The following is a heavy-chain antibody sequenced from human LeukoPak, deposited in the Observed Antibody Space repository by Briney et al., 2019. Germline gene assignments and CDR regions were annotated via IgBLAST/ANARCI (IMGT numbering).Heavy chain of an antibody. D-gene: IGHD6-19*01. CDR2: IYPGDSNT. CDR1: GFTFTSYW. J-gene: IGHJ4*02. Sequence: MHEESLKISCQCSGFTFTSYWIGWVRQLPGKGLEWMGIIYPGDSNTRYSPSFQGQVTMSADKSISTAYLQWSSLRASDTTMCYCATRRAVAGKYYFDSWGQGTLVTVSS. V-gene: IGHV5-51*01. CDR3: ATRRAVAGKYYFDS.